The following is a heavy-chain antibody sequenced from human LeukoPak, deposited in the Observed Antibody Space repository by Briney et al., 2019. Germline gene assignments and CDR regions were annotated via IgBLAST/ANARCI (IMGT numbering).Heavy chain of an antibody. CDR2: FSRNGDSK. Sequence: GGSLRLSCAASGFTFHAHGMIWVRQTPGKGLEWVSSFSRNGDSKGYADSVKGRFTISRDNARNSLFLQMDNLRVEDTALFYCARDKYYADSSGYFGIDYWGRGTLVTVSS. J-gene: IGHJ4*02. CDR1: GFTFHAHG. D-gene: IGHD3-22*01. V-gene: IGHV3-20*04. CDR3: ARDKYYADSSGYFGIDY.